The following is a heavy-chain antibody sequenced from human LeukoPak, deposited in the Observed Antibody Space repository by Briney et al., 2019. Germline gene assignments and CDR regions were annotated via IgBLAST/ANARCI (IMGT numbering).Heavy chain of an antibody. V-gene: IGHV1-18*01. J-gene: IGHJ3*02. CDR2: ISAYNGNT. CDR3: ARGRITIFGVVTPFDI. CDR1: GYTFTGYG. D-gene: IGHD3-3*01. Sequence: ASVKVSCKASGYTFTGYGISWVRQAPGQGLEWMGWISAYNGNTNYAQKLQGRVTMTTDTSTSTAYMELRSLRSDDTAVYYCARGRITIFGVVTPFDIWGQGTMVTVSS.